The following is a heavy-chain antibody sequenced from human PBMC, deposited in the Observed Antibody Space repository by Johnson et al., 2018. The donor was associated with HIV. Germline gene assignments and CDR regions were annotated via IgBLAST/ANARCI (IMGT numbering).Heavy chain of an antibody. J-gene: IGHJ3*02. Sequence: VQLEESGGGLGQPGGSLRLSCAASEFIFSSYSMHWVRQAPGKGLEWVAVISYDGSNKYYADSVKGRFTISRDNSKNTLYLQMNSLRPEDTAVYYCARSSGYYGTDAFDIWGQGTMVTVSS. CDR2: ISYDGSNK. CDR3: ARSSGYYGTDAFDI. V-gene: IGHV3-30*04. D-gene: IGHD3-22*01. CDR1: EFIFSSYS.